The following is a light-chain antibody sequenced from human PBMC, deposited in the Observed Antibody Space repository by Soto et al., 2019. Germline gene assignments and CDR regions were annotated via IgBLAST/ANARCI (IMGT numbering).Light chain of an antibody. CDR2: EVS. J-gene: IGLJ3*02. Sequence: QSALTQPASVSGSPGQSITISCTGSSSDIGAYNYVSWFQQYPGKAPKLIISEVSNRPSGVSNRFSGSKSGTAASLTISGLQTEDEADYFCCSYAGSYTWVFGGGTKVTVL. CDR1: SSDIGAYNY. CDR3: CSYAGSYTWV. V-gene: IGLV2-14*01.